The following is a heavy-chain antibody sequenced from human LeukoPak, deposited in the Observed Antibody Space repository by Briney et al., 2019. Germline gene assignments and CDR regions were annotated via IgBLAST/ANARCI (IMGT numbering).Heavy chain of an antibody. Sequence: ASVKVSCKASGGTFSSYAISWVRQAPGQGLEWMGGIIPIFGTANYAQKFQGRVTITADESTSTAYMELGSLRSEDTAVYYCASPRGDYYDSSGYLYYFDYWGQGTLVTVSS. D-gene: IGHD3-22*01. CDR3: ASPRGDYYDSSGYLYYFDY. V-gene: IGHV1-69*13. CDR2: IIPIFGTA. CDR1: GGTFSSYA. J-gene: IGHJ4*02.